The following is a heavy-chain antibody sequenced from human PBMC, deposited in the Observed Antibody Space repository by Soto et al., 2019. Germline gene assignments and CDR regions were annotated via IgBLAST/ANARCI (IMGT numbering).Heavy chain of an antibody. CDR1: GYTFTGYY. D-gene: IGHD4-17*01. V-gene: IGHV1-2*04. Sequence: ASVKVSCKASGYTFTGYYMHWVRQAPGQGLEWMGWINPNSGGTNYAQKFQGWVTMTRDTSISTAYMELSRLRSDDTAVYYCAMTTVTTYYGMDVWGQGTTVTVSS. CDR3: AMTTVTTYYGMDV. J-gene: IGHJ6*02. CDR2: INPNSGGT.